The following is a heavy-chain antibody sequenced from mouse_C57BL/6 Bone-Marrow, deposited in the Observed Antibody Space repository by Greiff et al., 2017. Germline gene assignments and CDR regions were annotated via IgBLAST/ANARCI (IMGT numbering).Heavy chain of an antibody. CDR3: ARWDRDTPQLRARGYYAIDY. Sequence: QVQLQQPGAELVKPGASVKLSCKASGYTFTSYWMHWVKQRPGQGLEWIGMIHPNSGSTNYNEKFKSKATLTVDKSSSTAYMQLSSLTSEDSAVYYCARWDRDTPQLRARGYYAIDYWGQGTSVTVSS. CDR2: IHPNSGST. J-gene: IGHJ4*01. CDR1: GYTFTSYW. V-gene: IGHV1-64*01. D-gene: IGHD3-2*02.